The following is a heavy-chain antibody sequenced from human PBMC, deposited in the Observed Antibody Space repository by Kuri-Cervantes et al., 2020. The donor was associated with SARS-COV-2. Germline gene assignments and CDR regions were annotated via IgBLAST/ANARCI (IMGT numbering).Heavy chain of an antibody. CDR1: GFTFSSYG. V-gene: IGHV3-30*03. D-gene: IGHD4-17*01. CDR3: ARSRDGDYDPFDY. CDR2: ISYDGSNK. J-gene: IGHJ4*02. Sequence: GESLKISCAASGFTFSSYGMHWVRQAPGKGLEWVAVISYDGSNKYYADSVKGRFTISRDNSKNTLYLQMNSLRAEDTAVYYCARSRDGDYDPFDYWGQGTLVTVSS.